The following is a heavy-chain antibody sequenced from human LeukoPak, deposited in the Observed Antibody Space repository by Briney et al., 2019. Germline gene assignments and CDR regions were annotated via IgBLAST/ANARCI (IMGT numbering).Heavy chain of an antibody. Sequence: PGGSLRLSCAASGFTFSSYSMNWVRQAPGKGLEWVSSISSSSSYIYYADSVKGRFTISRDNAKNSLYLQMNSLRAEDTAVYYCAREGGCSGGSCYVLRLSYYYYGMDVWGQGTTVTVSS. J-gene: IGHJ6*02. D-gene: IGHD2-15*01. CDR2: ISSSSSYI. V-gene: IGHV3-21*01. CDR1: GFTFSSYS. CDR3: AREGGCSGGSCYVLRLSYYYYGMDV.